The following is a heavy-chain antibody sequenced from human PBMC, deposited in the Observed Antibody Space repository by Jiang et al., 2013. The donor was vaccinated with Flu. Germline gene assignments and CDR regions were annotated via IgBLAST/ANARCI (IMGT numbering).Heavy chain of an antibody. CDR2: IIPIFGTT. D-gene: IGHD5-18*01. J-gene: IGHJ4*02. Sequence: GAEVKKPGSSVRVSCKASGGTLSSYASNWVRQAPGQGLEWMGGIIPIFGTTEYAQKFQGRVTITADESTGTVYMELTSLNSEDTAVYYCARAIGGYSYGPFEYWGQGTLVTVSA. CDR3: ARAIGGYSYGPFEY. V-gene: IGHV1-69*01. CDR1: GGTLSSYA.